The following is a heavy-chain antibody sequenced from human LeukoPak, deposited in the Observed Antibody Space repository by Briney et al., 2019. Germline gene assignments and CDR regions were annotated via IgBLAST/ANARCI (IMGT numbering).Heavy chain of an antibody. CDR3: ARSGSGGLD. CDR1: GLTFTSYS. V-gene: IGHV3-48*02. D-gene: IGHD3-16*01. J-gene: IGHJ4*02. CDR2: ISSSSSAI. Sequence: GGSLRLSCAASGLTFTSYSMNWVRQAPGQGLEWVSYISSSSSAIHYADSVKGRFTISRDNAKNSLYLQMNSLRDEDTAVYYCARSGSGGLDWGQGTLVTVSS.